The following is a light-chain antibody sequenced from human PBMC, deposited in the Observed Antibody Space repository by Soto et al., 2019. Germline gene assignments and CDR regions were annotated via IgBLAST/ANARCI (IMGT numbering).Light chain of an antibody. V-gene: IGKV3-15*01. CDR3: QQYNKWPPWT. J-gene: IGKJ1*01. CDR1: QGVTTN. Sequence: EILMTQSPATLSVSPGERVTLSCRAGQGVTTNFAWYQQKSGQSPRLLIYDVSSRATGVPSRFSGTGSETDFTLTISGLQSDDFAVYFCQQYNKWPPWTFGHGTKVEIK. CDR2: DVS.